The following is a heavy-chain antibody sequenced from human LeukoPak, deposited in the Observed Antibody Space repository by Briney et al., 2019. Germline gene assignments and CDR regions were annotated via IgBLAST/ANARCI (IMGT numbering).Heavy chain of an antibody. D-gene: IGHD6-6*01. CDR3: ARVLVAARRRGYYFDY. Sequence: ASVKVSCKASGYTFTSYDINWVRQATGQGLEWMGWMNPNSGNTGYAQKFQGRVTMTRNTSISTAYMELSSLRSEDTAVYYCARVLVAARRRGYYFDYWGQGTLVTVSS. J-gene: IGHJ4*02. CDR1: GYTFTSYD. V-gene: IGHV1-8*01. CDR2: MNPNSGNT.